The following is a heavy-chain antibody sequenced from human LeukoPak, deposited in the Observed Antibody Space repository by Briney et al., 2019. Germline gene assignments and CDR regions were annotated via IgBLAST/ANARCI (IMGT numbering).Heavy chain of an antibody. CDR1: GGTFSSYA. CDR3: ARAVDIVATSYFDY. CDR2: IIPIFGTA. D-gene: IGHD5-12*01. Sequence: GSSVKVSCKASGGTFSSYAISWVRQAPGQGLEWMGGIIPIFGTANYAQKFQGRVTITTDESTSTAYKELSSLRSEDTAVYYCARAVDIVATSYFDYWGQGTLVTVSS. J-gene: IGHJ4*02. V-gene: IGHV1-69*05.